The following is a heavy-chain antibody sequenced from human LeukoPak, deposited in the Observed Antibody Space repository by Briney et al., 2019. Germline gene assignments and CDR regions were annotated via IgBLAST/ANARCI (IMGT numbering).Heavy chain of an antibody. D-gene: IGHD1-14*01. CDR3: ARRGSGASLEYYFDL. Sequence: SETLSLTCTVSGGSISSYYWNWIRQPPGKGLEWIGYIYYSGSTNYNPSLKSRVTISVDTSKNQFSLKLSSVTAADTAVYYCARRGSGASLEYYFDLWGRGTLVTVSS. J-gene: IGHJ2*01. V-gene: IGHV4-59*08. CDR2: IYYSGST. CDR1: GGSISSYY.